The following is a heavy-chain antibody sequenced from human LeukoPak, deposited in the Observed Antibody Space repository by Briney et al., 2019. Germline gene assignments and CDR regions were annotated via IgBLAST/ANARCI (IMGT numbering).Heavy chain of an antibody. V-gene: IGHV3-7*01. CDR1: GFTFSTYW. Sequence: GGSPRLSCAASGFTFSTYWMSWVRQAPGKGLEWVANIKQDGTEKHYVDSVKGRFIISRDNAKNSLYLQMNSLRAEDTAVYFCASGNYFDYWGQGTLVAVSS. J-gene: IGHJ4*02. CDR2: IKQDGTEK. CDR3: ASGNYFDY. D-gene: IGHD2-15*01.